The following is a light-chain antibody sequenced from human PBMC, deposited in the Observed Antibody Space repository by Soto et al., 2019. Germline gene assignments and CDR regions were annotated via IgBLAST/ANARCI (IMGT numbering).Light chain of an antibody. Sequence: DIQMTQSPTSLSASVGDRVTITCRASQGIRNFVAWYQQKPGNAPKLLIYAASTLQSGVPSRFSGSASGTDFTLTINSLQPEDVATYSCQKYSSVPVFGPGTKVEIK. CDR3: QKYSSVPV. J-gene: IGKJ3*01. CDR1: QGIRNF. CDR2: AAS. V-gene: IGKV1-27*01.